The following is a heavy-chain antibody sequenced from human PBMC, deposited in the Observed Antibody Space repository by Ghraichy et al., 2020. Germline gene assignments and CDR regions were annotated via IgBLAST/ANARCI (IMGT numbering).Heavy chain of an antibody. J-gene: IGHJ3*01. V-gene: IGHV3-7*03. CDR2: IKQDGSDK. CDR3: AREEDPTEVDVTSGAFDV. CDR1: GFTLSRNS. Sequence: LSLTCVASGFTLSRNSYMPWVRQAPGMGLEWVANIKQDGSDKFYVDSVKGRFTISRDNAKNSLYLKMNSLRAEDTAVYYCAREEDPTEVDVTSGAFDVWGQGTMVTVSS. D-gene: IGHD6-19*01.